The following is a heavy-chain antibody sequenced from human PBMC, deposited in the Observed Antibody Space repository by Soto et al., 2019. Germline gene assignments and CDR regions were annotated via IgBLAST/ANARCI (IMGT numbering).Heavy chain of an antibody. CDR1: GFTFSSYS. CDR2: ISSSSSTI. J-gene: IGHJ3*02. V-gene: IGHV3-48*02. D-gene: IGHD2-15*01. Sequence: PGGSRRLSCAASGFTFSSYSMNWVRQAPGKGLEWVSYISSSSSTIYYADSVKGRFTISRDNARNSLYLQMNSLRDEDTAVYYCARDPIVVVVAATLPDAFDIWGQGTMVTVSS. CDR3: ARDPIVVVVAATLPDAFDI.